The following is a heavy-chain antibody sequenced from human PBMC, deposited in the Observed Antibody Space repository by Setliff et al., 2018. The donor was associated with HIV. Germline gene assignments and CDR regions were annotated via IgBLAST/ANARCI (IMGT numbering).Heavy chain of an antibody. CDR2: VYYTGST. J-gene: IGHJ6*03. Sequence: NPSETLSLTCTVSGGFIGTYYWSWIRQSPGKGLEWIGSVYYTGSTNYNTSLESRVTMSVDTSKNQFSLRLMSLTAADTAIYYCARGRVTLNGVAAGHHYMDVWGKGNTVTVSS. V-gene: IGHV4-59*13. CDR3: ARGRVTLNGVAAGHHYMDV. D-gene: IGHD3-3*01. CDR1: GGFIGTYY.